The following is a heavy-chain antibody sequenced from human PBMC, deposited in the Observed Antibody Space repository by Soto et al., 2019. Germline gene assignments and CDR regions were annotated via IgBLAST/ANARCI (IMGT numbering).Heavy chain of an antibody. CDR1: GFTVTGYA. CDR2: ISASGASK. D-gene: IGHD1-26*01. CDR3: AKTIVPGAMDAFDV. J-gene: IGHJ3*01. Sequence: EVRLQQSGGELAQPGGSLRLSCAASGFTVTGYALTWVRQRPGKGLEWVSVISASGASKYFRDSVEGRFAISRDKSTNTLYLEMNSLRVEDTAMYFCAKTIVPGAMDAFDVWGPGAMVTVS. V-gene: IGHV3-23*01.